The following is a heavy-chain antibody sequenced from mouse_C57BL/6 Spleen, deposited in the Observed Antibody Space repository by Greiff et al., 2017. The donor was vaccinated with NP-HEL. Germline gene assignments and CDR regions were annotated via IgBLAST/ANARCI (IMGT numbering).Heavy chain of an antibody. J-gene: IGHJ3*01. Sequence: QVQLKESGAELVRPGASVTLSCKASGYTFTDYEMHWVKQTPVHGLEWIGAIDPETGGTAYNQKFKGKAILTADKSSSTAYMELRSLTSEDSAVYYCTREGKGYDASWFAYWGQGTLVTVSA. CDR3: TREGKGYDASWFAY. V-gene: IGHV1-15*01. CDR2: IDPETGGT. CDR1: GYTFTDYE. D-gene: IGHD2-2*01.